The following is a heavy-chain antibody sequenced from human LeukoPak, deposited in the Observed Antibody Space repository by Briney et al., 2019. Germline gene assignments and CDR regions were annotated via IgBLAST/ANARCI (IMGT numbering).Heavy chain of an antibody. CDR2: TRNKVNSCTT. CDR3: ARSMYGEGRRIIDFDY. D-gene: IGHD4/OR15-4a*01. V-gene: IGHV3-72*01. Sequence: PGGSLRLSCAASGFTFSDHYIDWVRQAPGKGLEWVARTRNKVNSCTTAYAASVTGRFTVSRDDSSNSVYLQMNSLKIEDTAAYYCARSMYGEGRRIIDFDYWGQGSLLTVSS. CDR1: GFTFSDHY. J-gene: IGHJ4*02.